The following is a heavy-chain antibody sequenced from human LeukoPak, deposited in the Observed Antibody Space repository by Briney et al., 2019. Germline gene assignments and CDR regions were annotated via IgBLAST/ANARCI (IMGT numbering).Heavy chain of an antibody. CDR3: VRGSGSYYAEGCFDS. J-gene: IGHJ4*02. V-gene: IGHV3-53*01. D-gene: IGHD3-10*01. Sequence: GGSLRLSCAASGFTVTSTYMSWVSQAQGKGLEWDSVIYSGGTTYYADSVKGRFTISRDTSKHTLYLPMHSLRAEDAGLQYCVRGSGSYYAEGCFDSWGQGSLVTVSS. CDR1: GFTVTSTY. CDR2: IYSGGTT.